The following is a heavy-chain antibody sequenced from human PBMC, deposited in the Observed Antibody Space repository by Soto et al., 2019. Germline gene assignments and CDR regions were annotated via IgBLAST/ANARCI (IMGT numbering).Heavy chain of an antibody. CDR2: IYSGGST. CDR3: ARLYTDNYYYYYGMDA. J-gene: IGHJ6*02. CDR1: GFTVSSNY. Sequence: LRLSCAASGFTVSSNYMSWVRQAPGKGLEWVSVIYSGGSTYYADSVKGRFTISRDNSKNTLYLQMNSLRAEDTAVYYCARLYTDNYYYYYGMDAWGQGTTVTVSS. D-gene: IGHD2-2*02. V-gene: IGHV3-53*01.